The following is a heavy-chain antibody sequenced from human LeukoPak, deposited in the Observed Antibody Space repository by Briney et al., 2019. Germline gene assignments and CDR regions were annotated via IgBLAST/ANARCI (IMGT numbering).Heavy chain of an antibody. J-gene: IGHJ3*02. CDR3: ARLTGDDAFDI. V-gene: IGHV3-21*01. D-gene: IGHD7-27*01. CDR1: GFTFRSYS. CDR2: ISSSSSYI. Sequence: GGSLRLSCAASGFTFRSYSMNWVRQAQGKGLEWVSSISSSSSYIYYADSVKGRFTISRDNAKNSLYLQMNSLRAEDTAVYYCARLTGDDAFDIWGQGTMVTVSS.